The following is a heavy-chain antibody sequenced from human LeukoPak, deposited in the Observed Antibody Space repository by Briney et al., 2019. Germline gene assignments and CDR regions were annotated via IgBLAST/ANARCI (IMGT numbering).Heavy chain of an antibody. CDR1: GFTFSSYG. CDR2: IRYDGSNK. Sequence: PGGSLRLSCAASGFTFSSYGMHWVRQAPGKGLEWVAFIRYDGSNKYYADSVKGRFTISRDNSKNTLYLQMNSLRAEDTAVYYCAKGVLIAAAGGGWFDPWGQGTLVTVSS. CDR3: AKGVLIAAAGGGWFDP. V-gene: IGHV3-30*02. J-gene: IGHJ5*02. D-gene: IGHD6-13*01.